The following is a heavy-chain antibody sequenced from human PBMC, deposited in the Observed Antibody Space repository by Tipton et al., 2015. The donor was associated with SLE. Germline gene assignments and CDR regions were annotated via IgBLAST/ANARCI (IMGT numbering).Heavy chain of an antibody. D-gene: IGHD1-26*01. Sequence: LSLTCTVSGGSISSGGYYWSWIRQSPGKGLEWIGYISYRGSTNSNSSLKSRLTISVDTSKNQFSLKLSSVTAADTAVYYCARTGELFDYWGQGTLVTVSS. CDR3: ARTGELFDY. J-gene: IGHJ4*02. CDR2: ISYRGST. CDR1: GGSISSGGYY. V-gene: IGHV4-31*03.